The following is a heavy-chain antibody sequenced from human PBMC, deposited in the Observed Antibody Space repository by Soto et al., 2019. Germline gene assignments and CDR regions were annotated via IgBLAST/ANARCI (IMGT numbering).Heavy chain of an antibody. D-gene: IGHD2-2*01. Sequence: PGGSLRLSCAASGFTFSSYGMHLVRQAPGKGLEWVAVTWYDGSNKYYADSVKGRFTISRDNSKNTLYLQMNSLRAEDTAVYYCARDSTDIVVVPAAMYYYYGMDVWGQGTTVTVSS. CDR3: ARDSTDIVVVPAAMYYYYGMDV. CDR2: TWYDGSNK. J-gene: IGHJ6*02. V-gene: IGHV3-33*01. CDR1: GFTFSSYG.